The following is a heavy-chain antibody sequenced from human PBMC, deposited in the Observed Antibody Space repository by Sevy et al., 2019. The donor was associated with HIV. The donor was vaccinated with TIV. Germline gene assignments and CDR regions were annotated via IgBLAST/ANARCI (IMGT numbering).Heavy chain of an antibody. Sequence: SETLSLTCTVSDGSISSYFWSWIRQPPGKGLEWIGYIYYSGNTNYNPSLKSRVTISVDTSKNQFSLKLRSVTAADTAVYYCARDFKGGDGYRSNGMDVWGQGTTVTVSS. CDR2: IYYSGNT. CDR3: ARDFKGGDGYRSNGMDV. D-gene: IGHD5-18*01. V-gene: IGHV4-59*01. CDR1: DGSISSYF. J-gene: IGHJ6*02.